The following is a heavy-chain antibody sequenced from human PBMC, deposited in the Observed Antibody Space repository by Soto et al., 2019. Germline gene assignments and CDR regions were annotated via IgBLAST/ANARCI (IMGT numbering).Heavy chain of an antibody. V-gene: IGHV1-2*02. CDR3: ASDVDDSSGYPDTWGPYYYYGMDV. CDR2: INPNSGGT. CDR1: GYTFTGYY. Sequence: ASVKVSCKASGYTFTGYYMHWVRQAPGQGLEWMGWINPNSGGTNYAQKFQGRVTMTRDTSISTAYMELSRLRSDDTAVYYCASDVDDSSGYPDTWGPYYYYGMDVWGQGTTVTVSS. D-gene: IGHD3-22*01. J-gene: IGHJ6*02.